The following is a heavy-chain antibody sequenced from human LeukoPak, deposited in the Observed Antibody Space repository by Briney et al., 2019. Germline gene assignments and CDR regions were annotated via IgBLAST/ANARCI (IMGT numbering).Heavy chain of an antibody. CDR2: ISDSGDST. CDR3: AKTKIVASFFDY. CDR1: GFTFSNYA. Sequence: GGSLSLSCAASGFTFSNYAMSWVRQAPAKGLEWVSGISDSGDSTYYADSVRGRFTISRDNPKNTLYLQMNSQRAEDTAIYYCAKTKIVASFFDYWGQGTLVTVSS. V-gene: IGHV3-23*01. D-gene: IGHD5-12*01. J-gene: IGHJ4*02.